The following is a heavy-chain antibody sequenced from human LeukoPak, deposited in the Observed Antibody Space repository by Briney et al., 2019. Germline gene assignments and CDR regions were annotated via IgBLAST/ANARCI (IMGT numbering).Heavy chain of an antibody. CDR2: INYSGRT. J-gene: IGHJ4*02. Sequence: PSETLSLTCTVSGGSINSSRYYWGWIRQPPGKGLEWIGSINYSGRTYYNPSLKSRLTVSVDTSKNQFSLKLSSVTAADTAVFYCARLSQGYCGGDCYSGYWGQGTLVTVSS. V-gene: IGHV4-39*01. D-gene: IGHD2-21*02. CDR1: GGSINSSRYY. CDR3: ARLSQGYCGGDCYSGY.